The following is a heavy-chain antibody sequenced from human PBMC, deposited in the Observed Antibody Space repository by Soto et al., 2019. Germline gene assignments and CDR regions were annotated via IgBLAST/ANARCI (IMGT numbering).Heavy chain of an antibody. V-gene: IGHV3-53*04. CDR3: ARGHDYGEHCTRRIDEYFQN. J-gene: IGHJ1*01. Sequence: EVQMVESGGGLVQPGGSLRLSCAASGFNVSSNYMSWVRQAPGKGLEWVSVMYSGGSTYYADSVTGRFTISRHNSKNTMYLQMNSLRGEYMAVYYCARGHDYGEHCTRRIDEYFQNWGQGTLVTVSS. CDR2: MYSGGST. CDR1: GFNVSSNY. D-gene: IGHD4-17*01.